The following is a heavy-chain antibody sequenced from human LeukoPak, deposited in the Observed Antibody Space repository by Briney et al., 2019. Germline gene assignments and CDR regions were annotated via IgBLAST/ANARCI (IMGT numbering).Heavy chain of an antibody. Sequence: SETLSLTCAVYGGSFSGYYWSWIRQPPGKGLEWIGEINHSGSTNYNPSLKSRVTISVDTSKNRFSLNLNSVTAADTAVYYCARLKKVGSRFDPWGQGTLVTVSS. CDR2: INHSGST. V-gene: IGHV4-34*01. CDR3: ARLKKVGSRFDP. CDR1: GGSFSGYY. D-gene: IGHD1-26*01. J-gene: IGHJ5*02.